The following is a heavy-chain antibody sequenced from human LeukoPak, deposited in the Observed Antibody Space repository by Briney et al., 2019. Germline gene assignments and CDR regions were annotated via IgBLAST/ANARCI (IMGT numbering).Heavy chain of an antibody. D-gene: IGHD4-17*01. CDR2: IYHSGST. CDR3: ARDESGDVAPMGAFDI. V-gene: IGHV4-4*02. J-gene: IGHJ3*02. CDR1: GGSISSSNW. Sequence: ASGTLSLTCAVSGGSISSSNWWSWVRQPPGQGLEWIGEIYHSGSTNYNPSLKSRVTISVDKSKNQFSLKLSSVTAADTAVYYCARDESGDVAPMGAFDIWGQGTMVTVSS.